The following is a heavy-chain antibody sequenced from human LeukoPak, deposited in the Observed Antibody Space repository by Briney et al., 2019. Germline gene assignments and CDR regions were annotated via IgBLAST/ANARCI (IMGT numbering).Heavy chain of an antibody. CDR1: GYTFTGYY. D-gene: IGHD4-23*01. CDR3: ARAVPGYGGKGYHNWFDP. J-gene: IGHJ5*02. V-gene: IGHV1-2*02. Sequence: GASVKVSCKASGYTFTGYYMHWVRQAPGQGLEWMGWINPNSGGTNYAQKFQGRVTMTRDTSISTAYMGLSRLRSDDTAVYYCARAVPGYGGKGYHNWFDPWGQGTLVTVSS. CDR2: INPNSGGT.